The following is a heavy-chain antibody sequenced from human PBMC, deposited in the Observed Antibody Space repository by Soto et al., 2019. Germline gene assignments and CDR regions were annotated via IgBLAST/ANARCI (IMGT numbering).Heavy chain of an antibody. Sequence: SVKVSGKASGGTFSSYAISWVRQAPGQGLEWMGGIIPIFGTANYAQKFQGRVTITADESTSTAYMELSSLRSEDTAVYYCATTLSPPVACRAFDICGQGTMVTVSS. D-gene: IGHD6-19*01. CDR3: ATTLSPPVACRAFDI. J-gene: IGHJ3*02. CDR1: GGTFSSYA. CDR2: IIPIFGTA. V-gene: IGHV1-69*13.